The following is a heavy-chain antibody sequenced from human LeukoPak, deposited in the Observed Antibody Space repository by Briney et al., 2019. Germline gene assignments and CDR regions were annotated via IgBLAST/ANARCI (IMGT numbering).Heavy chain of an antibody. CDR1: GGSISSYY. CDR2: IYYSGST. V-gene: IGHV4-59*01. D-gene: IGHD6-19*01. CDR3: ARDNSHKGSRGHSSGWPSDYYYYGMDV. J-gene: IGHJ6*02. Sequence: SETLSLTCTVSGGSISSYYWSWIRQPPGKGLEWIGYIYYSGSTNYNPSLKSRVTISVDTSKNQFSLKLSSVTAADTAVYYCARDNSHKGSRGHSSGWPSDYYYYGMDVWGQGTTVTVSS.